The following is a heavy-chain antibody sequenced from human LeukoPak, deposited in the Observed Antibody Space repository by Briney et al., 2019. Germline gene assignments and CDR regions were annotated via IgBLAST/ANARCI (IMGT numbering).Heavy chain of an antibody. Sequence: GGSLRLSCAASGFTFSSHWMHWVRQVPEKGLMWISHISSDGITTTYADSVRGRFTISRDNAKNTLYLQMNSLRADDTAVYYCVRALSGSDDYWGQGTLVTASS. CDR2: ISSDGITT. CDR3: VRALSGSDDY. D-gene: IGHD2-15*01. J-gene: IGHJ4*02. V-gene: IGHV3-74*01. CDR1: GFTFSSHW.